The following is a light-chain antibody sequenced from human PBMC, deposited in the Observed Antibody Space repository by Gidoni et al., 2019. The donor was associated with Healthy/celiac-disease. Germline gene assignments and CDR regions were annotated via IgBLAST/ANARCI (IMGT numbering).Light chain of an antibody. J-gene: IGKJ1*01. CDR3: QQYNPWPRL. Sequence: EIGMTQSPATRSVSPGERATLSCRASQSVSSNVAWYQQKPGQAHSLLIYGASTRATCLPARFSGRGSVTLCTIPICRLQSEDFAVYYRQQYNPWPRLFGQGIHVEIK. V-gene: IGKV3D-15*01. CDR1: QSVSSN. CDR2: GAS.